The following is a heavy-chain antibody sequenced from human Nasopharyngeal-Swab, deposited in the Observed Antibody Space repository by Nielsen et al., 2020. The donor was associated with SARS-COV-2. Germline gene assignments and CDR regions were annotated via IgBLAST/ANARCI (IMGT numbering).Heavy chain of an antibody. V-gene: IGHV3-73*01. J-gene: IGHJ4*02. CDR3: TTDYYFDY. Sequence: GGSLRLSCAASGFVFSGSAIHWVRQASGRGLDWVGRIGDKAHNYATTYAASVKGRFTISRDDSKNTAFLQMDSLKTEDTALYYCTTDYYFDYWGQGTLVTVSS. CDR2: IGDKAHNYAT. CDR1: GFVFSGSA.